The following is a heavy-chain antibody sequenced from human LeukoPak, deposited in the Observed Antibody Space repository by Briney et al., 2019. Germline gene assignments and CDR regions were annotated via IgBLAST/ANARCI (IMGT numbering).Heavy chain of an antibody. CDR3: ANPGYDFWSGLSPAWYMDV. Sequence: PGGSLRLSCAASGFTFSSYAMSWVRQAPGKGLEWVSAISGSGGSTYYADSVKGRFTISRDNSKNTLYLQMNSLRAEDTAVYYCANPGYDFWSGLSPAWYMDVWGKGTTVTVSS. D-gene: IGHD3-3*01. V-gene: IGHV3-23*01. CDR2: ISGSGGST. J-gene: IGHJ6*03. CDR1: GFTFSSYA.